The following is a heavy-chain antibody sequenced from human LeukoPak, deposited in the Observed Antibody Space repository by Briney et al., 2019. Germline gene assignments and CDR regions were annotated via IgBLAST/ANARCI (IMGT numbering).Heavy chain of an antibody. D-gene: IGHD2/OR15-2a*01. Sequence: GASVNVSCKASGYTFTNYFMHWVRQAPGQGLEWMGVINPSGGGTTYAQRFKGRVTMTRDTSTSTVHMELSSLRSEDTAVYYCARGQNKCLGHWGQGTLVTVSS. CDR1: GYTFTNYF. CDR3: ARGQNKCLGH. CDR2: INPSGGGT. J-gene: IGHJ4*02. V-gene: IGHV1-46*01.